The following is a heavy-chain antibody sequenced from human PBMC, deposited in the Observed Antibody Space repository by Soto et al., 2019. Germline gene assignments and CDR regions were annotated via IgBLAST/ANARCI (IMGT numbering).Heavy chain of an antibody. Sequence: GASVKVSCKASGYTFTGYYMHWVRQAPGQGLEWMGWINPNSGGTNYAQKFQGWVTMTRDTSISTAYMELSRLRSDDTAVYYCARSDTDFDPPFDYCGQGTLVTVSS. D-gene: IGHD3-9*01. J-gene: IGHJ4*02. V-gene: IGHV1-2*04. CDR1: GYTFTGYY. CDR3: ARSDTDFDPPFDY. CDR2: INPNSGGT.